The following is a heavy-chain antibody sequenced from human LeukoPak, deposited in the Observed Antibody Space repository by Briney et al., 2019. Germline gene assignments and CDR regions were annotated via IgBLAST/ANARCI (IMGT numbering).Heavy chain of an antibody. J-gene: IGHJ4*02. CDR2: INPNSGGT. V-gene: IGHV1-2*02. CDR3: ARAWGYSYGPHFDY. CDR1: GYTFTGYY. D-gene: IGHD5-18*01. Sequence: ASVKVSSKASGYTFTGYYMHWVRQAPGQGLEWMGWINPNSGGTNYAQKLQGRVTMTRDTSISTAYMELSRLRSDDTAVYYCARAWGYSYGPHFDYWGQGTLVTVSS.